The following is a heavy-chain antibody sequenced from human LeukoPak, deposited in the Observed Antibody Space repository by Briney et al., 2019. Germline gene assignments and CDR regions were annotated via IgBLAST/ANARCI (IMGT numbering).Heavy chain of an antibody. J-gene: IGHJ4*02. V-gene: IGHV3-23*01. D-gene: IGHD3-22*01. CDR3: AKIGVNHYYDSSGYERLDY. CDR2: ISGSGGNT. Sequence: GGSLRLSCAASGFTFSNYAMSWVRQAPGKGLEWVSGISGSGGNTYHADSVKGRFTISRDNSKNTLYVQMNSLRAEDTAVYYCAKIGVNHYYDSSGYERLDYWGQGTLVTVSS. CDR1: GFTFSNYA.